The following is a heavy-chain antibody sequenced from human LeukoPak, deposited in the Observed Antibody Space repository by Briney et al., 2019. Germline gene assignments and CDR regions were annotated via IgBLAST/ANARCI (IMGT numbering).Heavy chain of an antibody. V-gene: IGHV3-74*01. CDR2: INSDGSST. CDR1: GSTFSSYW. Sequence: GGSLRLSCAASGSTFSSYWMHWVRQAPGKGLVWVSRINSDGSSTSYADSVKGRFTISRDNAKNTLYLQMNSLRAEDTAVYYCARADTAMVYDYFDYWGQGTLVTVSS. J-gene: IGHJ4*02. CDR3: ARADTAMVYDYFDY. D-gene: IGHD5-18*01.